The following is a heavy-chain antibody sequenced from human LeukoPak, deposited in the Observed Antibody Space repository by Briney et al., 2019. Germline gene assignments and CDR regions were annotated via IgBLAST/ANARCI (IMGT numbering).Heavy chain of an antibody. Sequence: PSETLSLTRTVSGTSISSYYWSWIRQPAGKGLEWIGRIYNSGSTNYNPSLKSRVTMSVDTSKNQFSLKLRSVTAADTAVYYCARDGRTYYDSERLSNWGQGTLVTVSS. CDR2: IYNSGST. J-gene: IGHJ4*02. CDR3: ARDGRTYYDSERLSN. V-gene: IGHV4-4*07. CDR1: GTSISSYY. D-gene: IGHD3-22*01.